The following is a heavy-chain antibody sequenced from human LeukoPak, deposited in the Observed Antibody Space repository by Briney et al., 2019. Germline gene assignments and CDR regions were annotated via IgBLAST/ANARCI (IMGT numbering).Heavy chain of an antibody. V-gene: IGHV1-8*01. CDR2: MNPNSGNT. CDR1: GFTFTSYD. CDR3: ATSNCGGDCYSLDY. J-gene: IGHJ4*02. Sequence: ASVKVSCKASGFTFTSYDINWVRQATGQGLEWMGWMNPNSGNTGYAQKFQGRVTMTRNTSISTAYMELSSLRSEDTAVYYCATSNCGGDCYSLDYWGQGTLVTVSS. D-gene: IGHD2-21*02.